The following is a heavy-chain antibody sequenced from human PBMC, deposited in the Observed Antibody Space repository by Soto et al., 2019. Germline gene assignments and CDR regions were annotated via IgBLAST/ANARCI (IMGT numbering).Heavy chain of an antibody. CDR2: ISSGGDNT. CDR1: SYNFNKYA. CDR3: VRRAQYFDGTGFHAFDI. J-gene: IGHJ3*02. Sequence: EVQLLESGGGLRQPGGSLRLSCVASSYNFNKYAVSWVRQAPGKGLEWVSAISSGGDNTHYAVSVKGRFTITRDNSKNMLYLEMNSLTVEDTAVYYCVRRAQYFDGTGFHAFDIWGQGTRVTVSS. D-gene: IGHD3-22*01. V-gene: IGHV3-23*01.